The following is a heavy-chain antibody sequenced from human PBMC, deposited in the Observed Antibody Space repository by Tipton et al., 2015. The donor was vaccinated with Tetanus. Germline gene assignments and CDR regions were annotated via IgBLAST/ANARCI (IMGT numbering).Heavy chain of an antibody. CDR3: NIPDFDLYCGGDCYVN. CDR1: GFTFRSYW. CDR2: IKEDGSEM. J-gene: IGHJ6*02. D-gene: IGHD2-21*02. Sequence: SLRLSCVASGFTFRSYWMSWVRQAPGKGLEWVANIKEDGSEMYYADSVKGRFTISRDNARNSLSVHMNSLKTEDTAVYYCNIPDFDLYCGGDCYVNWGQGTSVTVSS. V-gene: IGHV3-7*03.